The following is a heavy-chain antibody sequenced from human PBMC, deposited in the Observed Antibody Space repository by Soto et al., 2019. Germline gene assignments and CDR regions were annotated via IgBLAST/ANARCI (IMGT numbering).Heavy chain of an antibody. D-gene: IGHD5-12*01. CDR1: GGSITSYY. CDR3: TRHESGGYATY. J-gene: IGHJ4*02. Sequence: PSETLSLTCTVSGGSITSYYWSWFRQPPGERLEWIGYIYYTGSTNYNPSLKSRITMSVDTSKNQLSLNLGSVTAADTAVYFCTRHESGGYATYWGQGTLVTVSS. V-gene: IGHV4-59*01. CDR2: IYYTGST.